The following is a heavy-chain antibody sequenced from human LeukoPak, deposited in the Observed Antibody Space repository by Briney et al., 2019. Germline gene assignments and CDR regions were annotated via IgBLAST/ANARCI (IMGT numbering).Heavy chain of an antibody. CDR2: IYYSGST. D-gene: IGHD5-24*01. CDR3: ERMDGYNGYYFDY. V-gene: IGHV4-59*08. CDR1: GGSFISYY. J-gene: IGHJ4*02. Sequence: SETLSLTCTVSGGSFISYYWSWIRQPPGKGLEWIGYIYYSGSTNYNPSLKSRVTISVDTSKNQFSLKLSSVTAADTAVYYCERMDGYNGYYFDYWGQGTLVTVSS.